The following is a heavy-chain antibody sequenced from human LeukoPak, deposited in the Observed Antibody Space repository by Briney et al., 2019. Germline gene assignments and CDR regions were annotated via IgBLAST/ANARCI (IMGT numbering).Heavy chain of an antibody. CDR1: GFTFSRYA. CDR2: IHYDGSNK. D-gene: IGHD4-17*01. CDR3: AKDLHGDYTLDY. J-gene: IGHJ4*02. V-gene: IGHV3-30*02. Sequence: PGGSLRLSCAASGFTFSRYAMHWVRQAPGEGLEWVAFIHYDGSNKHYADSVKGRFTISRDNSKNTLYLQMNSLRTEDTTVYYCAKDLHGDYTLDYWGQGTLVTVSS.